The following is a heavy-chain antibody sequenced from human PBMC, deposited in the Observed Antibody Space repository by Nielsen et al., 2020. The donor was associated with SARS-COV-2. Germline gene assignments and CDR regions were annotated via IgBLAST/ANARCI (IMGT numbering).Heavy chain of an antibody. CDR1: GGSISSGDYY. CDR3: AREDDSGSYYDY. Sequence: SETLSLTCTVSGGSISSGDYYWSWIRQPPGKGLEWIGYIYYSGSTYYNPSLKSRVTISVDTSKNQFSLKLSSVTAADTAVYYCAREDDSGSYYDYWGQGTLVTVSS. CDR2: IYYSGST. D-gene: IGHD1-26*01. J-gene: IGHJ4*02. V-gene: IGHV4-30-4*01.